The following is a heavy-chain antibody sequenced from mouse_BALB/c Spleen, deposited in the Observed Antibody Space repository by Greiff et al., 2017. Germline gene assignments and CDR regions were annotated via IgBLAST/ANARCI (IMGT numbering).Heavy chain of an antibody. Sequence: QVQLKQSGAELVRPGTSVKISCKASGYTFTNYWLGWVKQRPGHGLEWIGDIYPGGGYTNYNEKFKGKATLTADTSSSTAYMQLSSLTSEDSAVYFCASYYGNSYYAMDYWGQGTSVTVSS. CDR3: ASYYGNSYYAMDY. CDR2: IYPGGGYT. J-gene: IGHJ4*01. V-gene: IGHV1-63*02. D-gene: IGHD2-10*01. CDR1: GYTFTNYW.